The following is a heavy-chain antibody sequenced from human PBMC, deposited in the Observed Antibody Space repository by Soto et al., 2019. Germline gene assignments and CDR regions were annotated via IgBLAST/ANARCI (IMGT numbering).Heavy chain of an antibody. CDR2: ISSSSSTI. CDR3: ARDPGDFWSGYSGGMDV. Sequence: GGSLRLSCAASGFTFSSYSMNWVRQAPGKGLEWVSYISSSSSTIYYADSVKGRFTISRDNAKNSLYPQMNSLRDEDTAVYYCARDPGDFWSGYSGGMDVWGQGTTVTVSS. J-gene: IGHJ6*02. CDR1: GFTFSSYS. D-gene: IGHD3-3*01. V-gene: IGHV3-48*02.